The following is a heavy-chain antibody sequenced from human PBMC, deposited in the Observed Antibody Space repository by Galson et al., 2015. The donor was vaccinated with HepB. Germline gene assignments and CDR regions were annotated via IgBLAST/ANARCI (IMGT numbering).Heavy chain of an antibody. CDR1: GGSFSGYY. CDR2: INHSGST. V-gene: IGHV4-34*01. J-gene: IGHJ4*02. Sequence: SETLSLTCAVYGGSFSGYYWSWIRQPPGKGLEWIGEINHSGSTNYNPSLKSRVTISVDTSKNQFSLKLSSVTAADTAVYYCARLLSQDIVVVPAARDQYDYWGQGTLVTVSS. CDR3: ARLLSQDIVVVPAARDQYDY. D-gene: IGHD2-2*01.